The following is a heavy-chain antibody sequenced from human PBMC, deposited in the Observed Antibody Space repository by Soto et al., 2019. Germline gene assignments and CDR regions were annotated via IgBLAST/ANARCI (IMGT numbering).Heavy chain of an antibody. V-gene: IGHV1-18*01. CDR2: ISGYNGNT. CDR1: GYTFTSYG. Sequence: QVQLVQSGAEVKKPGASVKVSCKASGYTFTSYGISWVRQAPGQGLEWMGWISGYNGNTKYAQKHQSTVTLTSDTSTSTAYLELRRQRSVDTAVYYCARELGRQIVDYWGQGRLVTVCS. J-gene: IGHJ4*02. CDR3: ARELGRQIVDY. D-gene: IGHD1-26*01.